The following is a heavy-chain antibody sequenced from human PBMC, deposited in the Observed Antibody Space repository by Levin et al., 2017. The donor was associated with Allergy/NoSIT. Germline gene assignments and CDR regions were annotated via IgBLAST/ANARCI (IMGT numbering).Heavy chain of an antibody. V-gene: IGHV1-46*01. Sequence: GESLKISCKASGYTFSSYWMHWVRQAPGQGPEWMGIINPRGGSTSYAQKFQGRVTMTRDTSTSTVYMELSSVRSEDTAVYYCARDWGNSMTTGPLSDYWGQGTLVTVSS. CDR1: GYTFSSYW. D-gene: IGHD4-17*01. CDR2: INPRGGST. J-gene: IGHJ4*02. CDR3: ARDWGNSMTTGPLSDY.